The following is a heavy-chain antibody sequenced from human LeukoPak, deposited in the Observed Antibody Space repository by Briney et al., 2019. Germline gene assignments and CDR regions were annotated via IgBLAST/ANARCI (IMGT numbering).Heavy chain of an antibody. CDR1: GFTFSNYW. J-gene: IGHJ4*02. D-gene: IGHD3-10*01. Sequence: SASGFTFSNYWMNWVRQAPGKGLEWVANIKPDGSEKYYVDSVKGRFTISRDNAKNSVYLQMNSLRAEDTAVYYCLAGGGHLGQGTLVTVSS. CDR3: LAGGGH. CDR2: IKPDGSEK. V-gene: IGHV3-7*01.